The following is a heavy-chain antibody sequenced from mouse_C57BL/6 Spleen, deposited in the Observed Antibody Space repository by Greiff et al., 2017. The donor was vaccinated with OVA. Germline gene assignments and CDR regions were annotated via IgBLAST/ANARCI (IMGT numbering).Heavy chain of an antibody. CDR1: GYSFTGYY. Sequence: VQLQQSGPELVKPGASVKISCKASGYSFTGYYMNWVKQSPEKSLEWIGEINPSTGGTTYNQKFKAKATLTVDKSSSTAYMQLKSLTSEDSAVYYCAVNLYYAMDYWGQGTSVTVSS. CDR3: AVNLYYAMDY. CDR2: INPSTGGT. V-gene: IGHV1-42*01. J-gene: IGHJ4*01. D-gene: IGHD2-2*01.